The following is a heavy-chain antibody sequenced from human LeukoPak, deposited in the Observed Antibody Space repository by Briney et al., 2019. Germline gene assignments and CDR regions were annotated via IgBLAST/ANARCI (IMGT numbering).Heavy chain of an antibody. CDR1: GITLSNYG. CDR3: AKRGVVIRVFLVGFHKEAYYFDS. Sequence: PGGSLRLSCAVSGITLSNYGMSWVRQAPGKGLEWVAGLRGSGRGTNYADSVQGRFTISRDNPKNTLYLQMNSLRAEDTAVYFCAKRGVVIRVFLVGFHKEAYYFDSWGQGALVTVSS. V-gene: IGHV3-23*01. D-gene: IGHD3-10*01. CDR2: LRGSGRGT. J-gene: IGHJ4*02.